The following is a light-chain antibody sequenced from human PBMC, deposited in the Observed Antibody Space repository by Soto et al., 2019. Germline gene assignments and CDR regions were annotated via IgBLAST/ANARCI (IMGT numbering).Light chain of an antibody. V-gene: IGLV1-40*01. CDR1: RSNIGAGFD. CDR2: GNT. J-gene: IGLJ3*02. CDR3: QSYDTRLSGWV. Sequence: QSVLTQPPSVSGAPGQRVTISCTGSRSNIGAGFDVHWYQQLPGTAPNLLIYGNTNRPSGVPDRFSGSKSGTSASLAITGLQAEDEADYYCQSYDTRLSGWVFGGGTQLTVL.